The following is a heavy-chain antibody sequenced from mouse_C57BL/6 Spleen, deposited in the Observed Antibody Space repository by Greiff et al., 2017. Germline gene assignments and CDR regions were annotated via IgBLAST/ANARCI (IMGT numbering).Heavy chain of an antibody. D-gene: IGHD1-1*01. J-gene: IGHJ1*03. CDR1: GYTFTSYW. Sequence: VQLQQSGTVLARPGASVKMSCKTSGYTFTSYWMHWVKQRPGQGLEWIGAIYPGNSDTSYNQKFKGKAKLTAVTSASTAYMELSSLTNEDSAVYYCARDHYDSSHWYFDVWGTGTTVTVSS. CDR3: ARDHYDSSHWYFDV. CDR2: IYPGNSDT. V-gene: IGHV1-5*01.